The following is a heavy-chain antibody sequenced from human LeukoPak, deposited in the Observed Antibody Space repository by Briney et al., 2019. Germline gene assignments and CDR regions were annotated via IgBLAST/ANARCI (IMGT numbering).Heavy chain of an antibody. V-gene: IGHV3-48*03. J-gene: IGHJ4*02. CDR1: GFTFSSYE. CDR2: ISSSGNTI. CDR3: ARGPGYSSSWYDY. Sequence: GGSLRLSCAASGFTFSSYEMKWVRQAPGKGLEWVSYISSSGNTIHYADSVKGRFTISRDNSKNTLYLQMNSLRAEDTAVYYCARGPGYSSSWYDYWGQGTLVTVSS. D-gene: IGHD6-13*01.